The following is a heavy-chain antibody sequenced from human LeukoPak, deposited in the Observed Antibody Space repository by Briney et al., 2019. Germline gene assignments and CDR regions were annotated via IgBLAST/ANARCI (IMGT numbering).Heavy chain of an antibody. CDR2: VSWNGRST. CDR3: AKDTVSSGYSYYAMDV. V-gene: IGHV3-43D*04. D-gene: IGHD5-18*01. CDR1: GFTFDDYA. J-gene: IGHJ6*04. Sequence: PGGSLRLSCAASGFTFDDYARQWVRQTPGKGLEWVSLVSWNGRSTIYADSVKGRFTMARENSKNSLYMQMNSLRPEDTALYYCAKDTVSSGYSYYAMDVWGKGTTVTVSS.